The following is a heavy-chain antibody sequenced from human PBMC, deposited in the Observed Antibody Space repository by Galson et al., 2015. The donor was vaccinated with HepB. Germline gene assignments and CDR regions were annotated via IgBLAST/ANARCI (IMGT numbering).Heavy chain of an antibody. CDR2: IYSGGST. V-gene: IGHV3-66*01. CDR1: GFTVSSNY. Sequence: SLRLSCAASGFTVSSNYMSWVRQAPGKGLEWVSVIYSGGSTYYADSVKGRFTISRDNSKNTLYLQMNSLRAEDTAVYYCATDLYYYYGMDVWGQGTTVTVSS. CDR3: ATDLYYYYGMDV. J-gene: IGHJ6*02.